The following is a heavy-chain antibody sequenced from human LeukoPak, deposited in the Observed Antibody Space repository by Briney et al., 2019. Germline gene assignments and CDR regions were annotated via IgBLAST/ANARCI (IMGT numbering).Heavy chain of an antibody. CDR2: ISRSSDYT. J-gene: IGHJ4*02. Sequence: PGGSLRLSCAASGFTFSDYYMSWIRQAPGKGLEWLSYISRSSDYTEYADYVKGRFTISRDNARNPLYLQMNSLRPDDTAVYYCARDARGGIVTPEYWGQGTLVTVSS. V-gene: IGHV3-11*05. D-gene: IGHD2/OR15-2a*01. CDR1: GFTFSDYY. CDR3: ARDARGGIVTPEY.